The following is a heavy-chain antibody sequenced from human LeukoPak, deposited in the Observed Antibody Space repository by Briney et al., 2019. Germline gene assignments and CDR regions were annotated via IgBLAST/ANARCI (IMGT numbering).Heavy chain of an antibody. V-gene: IGHV4-4*07. J-gene: IGHJ6*03. D-gene: IGHD6-6*01. CDR2: IYTSGST. Sequence: SETLSLTCTVSGGSISSYYWSWIRQPAGKGLAWIGRIYTSGSTHYIHSLPSRVTISVDTSKDQFSLKLSSVTAADTAVYYCARYKQLEHYYYYYMDVWGKGTTVTVSS. CDR3: ARYKQLEHYYYYYMDV. CDR1: GGSISSYY.